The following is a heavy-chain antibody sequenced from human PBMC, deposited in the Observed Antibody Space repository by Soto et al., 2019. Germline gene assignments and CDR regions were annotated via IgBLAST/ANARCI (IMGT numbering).Heavy chain of an antibody. CDR3: AKDLLYYDFWSGYYMPLTDIYYGMDV. Sequence: QVQLVESGGGVVQPGRSLRLSCAASGFTFSSYGMHWVRQAPGKGLEWVAVISYDGSNKYYADSVKGRFTISRDNSKNTLYLQMNSLRAEDTAVYYCAKDLLYYDFWSGYYMPLTDIYYGMDVWGQGTTVTVSS. V-gene: IGHV3-30*18. D-gene: IGHD3-3*01. CDR2: ISYDGSNK. J-gene: IGHJ6*02. CDR1: GFTFSSYG.